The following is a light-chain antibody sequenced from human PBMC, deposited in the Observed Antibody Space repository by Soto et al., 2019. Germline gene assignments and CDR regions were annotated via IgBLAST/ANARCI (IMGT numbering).Light chain of an antibody. CDR3: MQTLQTPVT. CDR1: QSLLHSNGYNY. CDR2: LGS. J-gene: IGKJ4*01. V-gene: IGKV2-28*01. Sequence: DIVMTQSPLSLPVTPGEPASISCRSSQSLLHSNGYNYLDWYLQKPGQSPQLLIYLGSNRASGVPDRFSGSGSGTDFTLKISRVEADDVGVYYCMQTLQTPVTFGGGTKVEIK.